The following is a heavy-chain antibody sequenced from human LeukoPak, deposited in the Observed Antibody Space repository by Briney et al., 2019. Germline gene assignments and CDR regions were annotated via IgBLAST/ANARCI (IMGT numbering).Heavy chain of an antibody. D-gene: IGHD3-16*02. CDR1: GYTFTGYY. J-gene: IGHJ4*02. CDR2: INPNSGGT. CDR3: ATGTPYYDYIWGSYRPAPGPFDY. V-gene: IGHV1-2*02. Sequence: ASVKVSCKASGYTFTGYYMHWVRQAPGQGLEWMGWINPNSGGTNYAQKFQGRVTMTRDTSISTAYMELSRLRSDDTAVYYCATGTPYYDYIWGSYRPAPGPFDYWGQGTLVTVSS.